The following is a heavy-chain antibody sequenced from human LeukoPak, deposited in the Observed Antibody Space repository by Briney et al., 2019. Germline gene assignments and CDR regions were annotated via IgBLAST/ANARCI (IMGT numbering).Heavy chain of an antibody. CDR1: GGSIISSDYH. Sequence: SETLSLTCTVSGGSIISSDYHWGWVRQPPGKGLEWIGYIYHSGSTYYNPSLKSRVTISVDRSKNQFSLKLSSVTAADTAVYYCARGSIAAAGGFDYWDQGTLVTVSS. V-gene: IGHV4-30-2*01. D-gene: IGHD6-13*01. J-gene: IGHJ4*02. CDR3: ARGSIAAAGGFDY. CDR2: IYHSGST.